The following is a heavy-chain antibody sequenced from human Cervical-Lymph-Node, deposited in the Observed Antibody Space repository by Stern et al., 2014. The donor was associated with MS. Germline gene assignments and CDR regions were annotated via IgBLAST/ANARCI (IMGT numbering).Heavy chain of an antibody. CDR2: IYYSGST. J-gene: IGHJ6*02. CDR1: GGSISSGGYY. D-gene: IGHD6-6*01. V-gene: IGHV4-31*01. CDR3: ARGSSSSVGMDV. Sequence: QVQLQESGPGLVKPSQTLSLTCTVSGGSISSGGYYWSWIPQHPGKGLEXIGYIYYSGSTYYNPSLKSLVTISVDTSKNQFSLKLSSVTAADTAVYYCARGSSSSVGMDVWGQGTTVTVSS.